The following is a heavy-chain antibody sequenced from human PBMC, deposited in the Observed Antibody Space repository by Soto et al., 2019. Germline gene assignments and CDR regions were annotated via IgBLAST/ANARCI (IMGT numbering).Heavy chain of an antibody. CDR3: ARGRSIAVAGTSLGDYYYYGMDV. CDR2: ISYDGSNK. V-gene: IGHV3-30-3*01. J-gene: IGHJ6*02. CDR1: GFTFSSYA. Sequence: PGGSLRLSCAASGFTFSSYAMHWVRQAPGKGLEWVAVISYDGSNKYYADSVKGRFTISRDNSKNTLYLQMNSLRAEDTAVYYCARGRSIAVAGTSLGDYYYYGMDVWGQGTTVTVSS. D-gene: IGHD6-19*01.